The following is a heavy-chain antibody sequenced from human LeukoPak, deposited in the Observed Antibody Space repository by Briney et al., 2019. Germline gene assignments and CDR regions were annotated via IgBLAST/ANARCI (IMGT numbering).Heavy chain of an antibody. CDR1: GVSISSYY. CDR3: ARHGGGYCSGGSCYGGFAYY. V-gene: IGHV4-59*08. CDR2: IYYSGST. J-gene: IGHJ4*02. Sequence: SETLSLTCTVSGVSISSYYWSWIRQPPGKGREWMGDIYYSGSTYYNPSLKRRVTISVHTSKTQFSLKLSSVTAADTAVYYCARHGGGYCSGGSCYGGFAYYWGEGTLVTVSS. D-gene: IGHD2-15*01.